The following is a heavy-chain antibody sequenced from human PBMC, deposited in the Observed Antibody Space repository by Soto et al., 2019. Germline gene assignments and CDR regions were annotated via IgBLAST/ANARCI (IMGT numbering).Heavy chain of an antibody. J-gene: IGHJ4*02. D-gene: IGHD3-10*01. V-gene: IGHV3-23*01. CDR3: AGPPPYYYDSGVFGY. Sequence: GGSLRLSCAASGFTFSSYVMSWVRQAPGKGLGWVSAISGSGGSTYYADSVKGRFTISRDNSKNTLYLQMNSLRAEDTAVYYCAGPPPYYYDSGVFGYWGQGTLVTVSS. CDR2: ISGSGGST. CDR1: GFTFSSYV.